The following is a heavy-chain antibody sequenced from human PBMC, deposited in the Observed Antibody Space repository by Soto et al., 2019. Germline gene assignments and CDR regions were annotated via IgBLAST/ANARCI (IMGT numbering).Heavy chain of an antibody. Sequence: QVQVVQSGAEVKKPGASVKVSCEMSGFTLTPLSMHWVRQAPGKGLEWMGGFDPVDAETTYARKFQGRLTMTEDTAAHTAYMELSGLTSDNSAVYFCATSQNRGGTYIFWFFDVWGRGPLVTVS. CDR1: GFTLTPLS. V-gene: IGHV1-24*01. CDR2: FDPVDAET. J-gene: IGHJ2*01. D-gene: IGHD1-26*01. CDR3: ATSQNRGGTYIFWFFDV.